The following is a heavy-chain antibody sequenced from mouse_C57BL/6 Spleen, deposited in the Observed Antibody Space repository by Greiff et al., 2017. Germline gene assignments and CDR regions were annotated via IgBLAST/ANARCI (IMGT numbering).Heavy chain of an antibody. CDR1: GYTFTSYW. CDR3: ARRASTAQRDY. Sequence: QVQLQQPGAELVKPGASVKMSCKASGYTFTSYWITWVKQRPGQGLEWIGDIYPGSGSTNYNEKFKSKATLTVDTASSTAYMQLSSLTSEDAAVYYCARRASTAQRDYWGQGTSVTVSS. J-gene: IGHJ4*01. V-gene: IGHV1-55*01. CDR2: IYPGSGST. D-gene: IGHD3-2*02.